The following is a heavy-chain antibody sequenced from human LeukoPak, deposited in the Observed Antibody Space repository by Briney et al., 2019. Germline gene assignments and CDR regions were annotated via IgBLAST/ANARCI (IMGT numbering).Heavy chain of an antibody. CDR1: GGTFSSYA. CDR2: ISSNGGGT. J-gene: IGHJ3*02. CDR3: ARDGATITGHAFDI. V-gene: IGHV3-64*01. Sequence: SCKASGGTFSSYAMHWVRQAPGKGLEYVSAISSNGGGTYYANSVKGRFTISRDNSKNTLYLQMGSLRAEDMAVYYCARDGATITGHAFDIWGQGTMVTVSS. D-gene: IGHD1-26*01.